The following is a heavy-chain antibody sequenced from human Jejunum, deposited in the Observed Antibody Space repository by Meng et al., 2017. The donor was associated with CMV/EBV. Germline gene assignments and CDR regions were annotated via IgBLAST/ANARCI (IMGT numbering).Heavy chain of an antibody. CDR1: GGTFSSYT. D-gene: IGHD2/OR15-2a*01. CDR3: ARDTNIHYGMDV. V-gene: IGHV1-69*04. CDR2: IIPMLAIA. J-gene: IGHJ6*02. Sequence: KASGGTFSSYTISWVRQAPGQGLEWMGRIIPMLAIANYEQKFQDRVTITADKSTGTDYMELSSLRSEDTAVYYCARDTNIHYGMDVWGQGTTVTVSS.